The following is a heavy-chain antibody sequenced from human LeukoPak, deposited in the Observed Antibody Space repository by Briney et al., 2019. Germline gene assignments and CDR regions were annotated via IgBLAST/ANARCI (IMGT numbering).Heavy chain of an antibody. D-gene: IGHD2-21*01. CDR1: GYTFTGYY. Sequence: GASVKVSCKASGYTFTGYYMHWVRQAPGLGLEWMGWINPNSGGTIYAQKFQGRVTMTRDTSISTAYMELSRLRSDDTAVYYCARAYSGGDCHSNWFDPSGQGTLVTVSS. V-gene: IGHV1-2*02. CDR3: ARAYSGGDCHSNWFDP. J-gene: IGHJ5*02. CDR2: INPNSGGT.